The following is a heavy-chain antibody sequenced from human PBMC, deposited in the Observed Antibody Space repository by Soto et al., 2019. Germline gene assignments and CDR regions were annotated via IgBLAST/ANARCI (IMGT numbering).Heavy chain of an antibody. CDR3: ARRIGYCSVVSRYLKCIDP. CDR1: GYSFTSYW. CDR2: IYPGDSDT. V-gene: IGHV5-51*01. D-gene: IGHD2-15*01. J-gene: IGHJ5*02. Sequence: GESLKISCKGSGYSFTSYWIGWVRQMPGKGLEWMGIIYPGDSDTRYSPSFQGQVTISADKSISTAYLQWSSLKASDTAMYYCARRIGYCSVVSRYLKCIDPRGQGPLVTVSS.